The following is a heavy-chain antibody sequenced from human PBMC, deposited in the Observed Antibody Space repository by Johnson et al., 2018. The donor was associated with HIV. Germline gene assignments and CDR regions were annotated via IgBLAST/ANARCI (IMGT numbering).Heavy chain of an antibody. Sequence: QVQLVESGGGVVQPGGSLRLSCAASGFSFSDYYMTWIRQAPGKGLEFVSYISSSGSTIYYADSVKGRFTISRDNAKNSLYLQLNSLRAEATAVYYCAKDLGNWDSPRSAFDMWGQGTMVTVSS. CDR3: AKDLGNWDSPRSAFDM. J-gene: IGHJ3*02. D-gene: IGHD1/OR15-1a*01. CDR2: ISSSGSTI. V-gene: IGHV3-11*04. CDR1: GFSFSDYY.